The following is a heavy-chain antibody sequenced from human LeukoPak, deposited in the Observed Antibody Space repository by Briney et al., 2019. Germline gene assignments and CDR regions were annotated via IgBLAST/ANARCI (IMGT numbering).Heavy chain of an antibody. D-gene: IGHD5-24*01. Sequence: SETLSLTCAVYVGSFSGYYWSWIRQPPGKGLEWIGEINHSGSTNYNPSLKSRVTISADTSKNQFSLKLSSVTVADTAVCYCARSAWLQSLFDYWGQGTLVTVSS. CDR3: ARSAWLQSLFDY. J-gene: IGHJ4*02. CDR1: VGSFSGYY. CDR2: INHSGST. V-gene: IGHV4-34*01.